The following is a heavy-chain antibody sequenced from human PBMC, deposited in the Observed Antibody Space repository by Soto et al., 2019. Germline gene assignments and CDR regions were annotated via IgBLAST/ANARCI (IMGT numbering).Heavy chain of an antibody. D-gene: IGHD3-10*01. CDR3: ARIGSSPLSGPDYYSYGMDV. V-gene: IGHV1-69*05. CDR1: GGTFSRFG. CDR2: IIPMLGTP. J-gene: IGHJ6*02. Sequence: QVQLVQSGAEVKKPGSSVTVSCKTSGGTFSRFGISWVRQAPGLGLEWMGGIIPMLGTPNYAQQFQGRVTITSDVATSTAPMERSLRTSEDAAVYFWARIGSSPLSGPDYYSYGMDVWGQGTTVVVSS.